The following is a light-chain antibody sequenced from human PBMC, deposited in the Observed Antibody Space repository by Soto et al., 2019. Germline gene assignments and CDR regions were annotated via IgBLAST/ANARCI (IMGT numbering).Light chain of an antibody. CDR3: SSYAGSTNPNFV. V-gene: IGLV2-8*01. Sequence: QSVLTQPPSVSGSPGQSVTISCTGTSSDVGGYNYVSWHQQHPGKAPKLMIYEVNKRPSGVPDRFSGSKSGNTAPPTVSGLQAEDEADYYCSSYAGSTNPNFVFGTGTKVTVL. J-gene: IGLJ1*01. CDR1: SSDVGGYNY. CDR2: EVN.